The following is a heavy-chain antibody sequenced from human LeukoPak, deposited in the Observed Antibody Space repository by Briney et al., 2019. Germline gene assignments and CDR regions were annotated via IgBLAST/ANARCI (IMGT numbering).Heavy chain of an antibody. J-gene: IGHJ3*02. Sequence: ASVKVSCKASGYTFTSYYMHWVRQAPGQGLEWMGIINPSGGSTSYAQKFQGRVTMTRDMSTSTVYMELSSLRSEDTAVYYCARAQWDTATQMGNAFDIWGQGTMVTVSS. CDR3: ARAQWDTATQMGNAFDI. V-gene: IGHV1-46*01. CDR2: INPSGGST. D-gene: IGHD5-18*01. CDR1: GYTFTSYY.